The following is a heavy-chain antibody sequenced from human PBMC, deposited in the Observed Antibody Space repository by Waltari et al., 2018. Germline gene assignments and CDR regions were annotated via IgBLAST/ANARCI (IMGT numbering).Heavy chain of an antibody. J-gene: IGHJ5*02. CDR1: GASIFSGGSY. Sequence: QVQLQESGPGLVKPSQTLSLTCTVSGASIFSGGSYWSWIRQYPGKGLEWNGYIYYSGSGNTYYNPSLKSRLTISADKSNNQFSLKLTSVTAADTAVYYCARRDATTENWFDPWGQGTLVTVSS. V-gene: IGHV4-31*03. CDR3: ARRDATTENWFDP. D-gene: IGHD1-1*01. CDR2: IYYSGSGNT.